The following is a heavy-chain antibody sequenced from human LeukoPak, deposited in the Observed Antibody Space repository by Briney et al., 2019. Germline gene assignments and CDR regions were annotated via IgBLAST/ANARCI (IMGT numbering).Heavy chain of an antibody. D-gene: IGHD4-17*01. CDR1: GFTFSNYR. CDR3: ARDYYGDSYFDY. J-gene: IGHJ4*02. CDR2: ISSSSSYI. Sequence: GGSLRLSCAASGFTFSNYRLNWVRQAPGKWLEWVSFISSSSSYIYYADSVKGRFTISRDNAKNSLYLQMNSLRAEDTAVYYCARDYYGDSYFDYWGQGTLVTISS. V-gene: IGHV3-21*01.